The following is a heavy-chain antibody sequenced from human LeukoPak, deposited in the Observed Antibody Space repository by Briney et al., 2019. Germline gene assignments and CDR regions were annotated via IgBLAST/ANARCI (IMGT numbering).Heavy chain of an antibody. V-gene: IGHV4-59*01. CDR2: IYYSGST. CDR1: GGSISSYY. J-gene: IGHJ5*02. CDR3: AREARYNWFDP. Sequence: SETLSLTCTVSGGSISSYYWSWIRQPPGEGLEWIGYIYYSGSTNYNPSLKSRVTISVDTSKNQFSLKLSSVTAADTAVYYCAREARYNWFDPWGQGTLVTVSS. D-gene: IGHD6-6*01.